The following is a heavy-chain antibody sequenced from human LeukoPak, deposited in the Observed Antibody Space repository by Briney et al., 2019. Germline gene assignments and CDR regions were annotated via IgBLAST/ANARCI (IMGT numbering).Heavy chain of an antibody. J-gene: IGHJ1*01. CDR2: ISSSSSFV. CDR3: ARGYSSSWYEHFQH. V-gene: IGHV3-21*01. D-gene: IGHD6-13*01. CDR1: GFTFSRYS. Sequence: GGSLRLSCAASGFTFSRYSMNWVRQAPGKGLEWVLSISSSSSFVYYADLVKGRFTISRDNAKNSLYLQMNSLRAEDTAVYYCARGYSSSWYEHFQHWGQGTLVTVSS.